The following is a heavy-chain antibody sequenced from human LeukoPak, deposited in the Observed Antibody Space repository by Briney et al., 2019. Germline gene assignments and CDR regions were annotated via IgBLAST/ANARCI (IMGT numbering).Heavy chain of an antibody. CDR3: ARGRGIAVAGRTKNFEC. J-gene: IGHJ4*02. V-gene: IGHV4-34*01. Sequence: SDTLSLTCAVYGGSFSGYYWSWIRQPPGKGLEWIGEINHSVSTNYNPSLNSPVTISLDTSKNDFSLMLSSVTAADTAVYYCARGRGIAVAGRTKNFECRGQGTPVTVSS. D-gene: IGHD6-19*01. CDR2: INHSVST. CDR1: GGSFSGYY.